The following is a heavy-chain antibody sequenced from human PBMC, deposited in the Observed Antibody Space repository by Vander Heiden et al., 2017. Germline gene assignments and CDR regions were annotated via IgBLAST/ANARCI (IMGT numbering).Heavy chain of an antibody. J-gene: IGHJ3*01. V-gene: IGHV3-7*01. CDR1: SGYW. Sequence: SGYWMSWVRQAPGKGLEWVANIDQNGRQKQYADSVKGRFTISRDNTENSLFLQMNTLRVEDTAVYYCARRYFFLLDTVMATTSAFDVWGQGTMVTVSS. CDR2: IDQNGRQK. D-gene: IGHD5-18*01. CDR3: ARRYFFLLDTVMATTSAFDV.